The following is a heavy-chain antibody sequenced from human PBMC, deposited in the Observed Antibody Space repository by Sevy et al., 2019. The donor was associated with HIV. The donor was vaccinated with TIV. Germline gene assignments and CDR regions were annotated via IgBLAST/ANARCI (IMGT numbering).Heavy chain of an antibody. J-gene: IGHJ6*02. D-gene: IGHD1-26*01. CDR3: ARVAGATLIDYYYYDMDV. V-gene: IGHV1-8*01. CDR1: GYTFTSYD. Sequence: ASVKVSCKASGYTFTSYDINWVRQATGQGLEWTGWMNPNSGNTGYAQKFQGRVTMTRNTSISTAYMELSSLRSEDTAVYYCARVAGATLIDYYYYDMDVWRQGTTVTVSS. CDR2: MNPNSGNT.